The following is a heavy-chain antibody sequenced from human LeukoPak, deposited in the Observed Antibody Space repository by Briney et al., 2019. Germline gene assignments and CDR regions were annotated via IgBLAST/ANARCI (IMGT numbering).Heavy chain of an antibody. CDR3: AKKMVPETTVSPYYFDY. J-gene: IGHJ4*02. CDR2: ISGSGGAT. CDR1: GFTFNTYG. V-gene: IGHV3-23*01. Sequence: GGSLRLSCAASGFTFNTYGMSWVRQAPGKGRMWVSDISGSGGATYYADSVKGRFTISRDNSKHTLYLQMNSLRAEDTAVYYCAKKMVPETTVSPYYFDYWGQGTLVTVSS. D-gene: IGHD4-17*01.